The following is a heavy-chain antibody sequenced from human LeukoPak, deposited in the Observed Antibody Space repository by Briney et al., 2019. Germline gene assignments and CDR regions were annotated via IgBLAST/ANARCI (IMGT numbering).Heavy chain of an antibody. D-gene: IGHD5-12*01. V-gene: IGHV4-59*12. CDR3: ACLLNGYSGYVRDY. CDR1: GGSISSYY. Sequence: PSETLSLTCTVSGGSISSYYWSWIRQPPGKGLEWIAYTSDIGSINYNPSLKSRVTISLDTSKNQFSLKLSSVTAADTAVYYCACLLNGYSGYVRDYWGQGTLVTVSS. J-gene: IGHJ4*02. CDR2: TSDIGSI.